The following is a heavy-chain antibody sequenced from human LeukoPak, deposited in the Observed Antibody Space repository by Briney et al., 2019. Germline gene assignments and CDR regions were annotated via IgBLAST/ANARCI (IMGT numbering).Heavy chain of an antibody. D-gene: IGHD3-10*01. CDR3: AKDQYYYGSGSYLGY. V-gene: IGHV3-30*18. J-gene: IGHJ4*02. Sequence: GGSLRLSCAASGFTFSSYGMHWVRQAPGKGLEWVAVISYDGSNKYYADSVKGRFTISRDNSKNTLYLQMNSLRAEDTAVYYCAKDQYYYGSGSYLGYWGQGTLVTVSS. CDR2: ISYDGSNK. CDR1: GFTFSSYG.